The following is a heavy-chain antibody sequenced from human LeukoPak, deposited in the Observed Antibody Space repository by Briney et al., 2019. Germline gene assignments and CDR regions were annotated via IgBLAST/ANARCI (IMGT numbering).Heavy chain of an antibody. CDR1: GFTFSSYW. V-gene: IGHV3-74*01. CDR3: ARVLAAAGRNGLFDY. J-gene: IGHJ4*02. Sequence: GGSLRLSCAASGFTFSSYWMHWVRQAPGKGLVSVSRINSDGSSTSYADSVKGRFTISRDNAKNTLYLQMNSLRAEDTAVYYCARVLAAAGRNGLFDYWGQGTLVTVSS. CDR2: INSDGSST. D-gene: IGHD6-13*01.